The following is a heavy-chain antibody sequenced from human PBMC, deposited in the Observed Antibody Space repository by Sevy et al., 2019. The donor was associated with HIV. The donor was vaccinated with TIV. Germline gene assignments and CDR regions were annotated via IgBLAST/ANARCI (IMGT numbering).Heavy chain of an antibody. J-gene: IGHJ3*02. Sequence: SETLSLTCTVSGGSISNYYWSWIRQPPGKGLEWIGYMYDSGSTNYNPSLKSRVTISVETSNQFSLKLSSVTAADTAVYYCARPHGGPYAFDIWGQGTMVTVSS. D-gene: IGHD3-16*01. CDR2: MYDSGST. CDR1: GGSISNYY. V-gene: IGHV4-59*01. CDR3: ARPHGGPYAFDI.